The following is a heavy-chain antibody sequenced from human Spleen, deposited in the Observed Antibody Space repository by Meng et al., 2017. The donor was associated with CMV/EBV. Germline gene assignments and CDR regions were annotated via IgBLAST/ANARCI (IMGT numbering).Heavy chain of an antibody. J-gene: IGHJ5*02. CDR3: ARVFAGAYHVFDGYFDP. CDR1: SISSGSYY. Sequence: SISSGSYYWSWIRQHPGKGLEWIGYIYYRGNTYYNPSLKSRVTISVDTSKSQFSLKLTSVTAADTAVYYCARVFAGAYHVFDGYFDPWGQGTLVTVSS. D-gene: IGHD6-25*01. CDR2: IYYRGNT. V-gene: IGHV4-31*02.